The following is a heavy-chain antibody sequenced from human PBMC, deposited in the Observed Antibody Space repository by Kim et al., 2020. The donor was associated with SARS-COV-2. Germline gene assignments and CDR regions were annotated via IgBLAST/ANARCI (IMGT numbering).Heavy chain of an antibody. Sequence: GGSLRLSCAASGFTVTSNHMSWVRQAPGQGLEWVSVIYSGGSTYNADSVKGRFTISRDNSKNTLYLQMNSLRAEDTAVYYCARALSWFDDYYYYGMDVWGQGTTVTVSS. V-gene: IGHV3-66*02. CDR2: IYSGGST. D-gene: IGHD3-10*01. CDR1: GFTVTSNH. J-gene: IGHJ6*02. CDR3: ARALSWFDDYYYYGMDV.